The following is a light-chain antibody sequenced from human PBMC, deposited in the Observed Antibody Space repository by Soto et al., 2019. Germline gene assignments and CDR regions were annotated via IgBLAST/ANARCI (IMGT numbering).Light chain of an antibody. CDR3: KSYDSSLSGYV. V-gene: IGLV1-40*01. CDR2: ENN. Sequence: QSVLTQPPSVSEAPRQRVTISCTGSSSNIGAGYEAHWYQQVPGTAPKLLIYENNNRPSGVPDRFSGSKSGTSASLAITGLQADDEAEYYCKSYDSSLSGYVFGSGTKVTVL. CDR1: SSNIGAGYE. J-gene: IGLJ1*01.